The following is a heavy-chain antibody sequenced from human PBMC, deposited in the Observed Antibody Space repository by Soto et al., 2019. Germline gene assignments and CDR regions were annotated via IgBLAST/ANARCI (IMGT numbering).Heavy chain of an antibody. J-gene: IGHJ5*02. Sequence: QVQLVQSGAEVKKPGASVKVSCKASGYTFTSYGISWVRQAPGQGLEWMGWISPYNGNTNYAQKLQGRVTMTTDTSPSTAYMEMRSLRSDDTAVYYCARGGYCSGGSCYSGSWFDPWGQGTLVTVSS. CDR1: GYTFTSYG. CDR3: ARGGYCSGGSCYSGSWFDP. D-gene: IGHD2-15*01. CDR2: ISPYNGNT. V-gene: IGHV1-18*01.